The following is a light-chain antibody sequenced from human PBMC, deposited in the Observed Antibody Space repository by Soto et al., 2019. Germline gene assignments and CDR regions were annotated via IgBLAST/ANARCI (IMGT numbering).Light chain of an antibody. CDR3: AAWDDSLNGPV. CDR1: SSNIGINT. Sequence: QSVLTQPPSASATPGQRVTISCSGSSSNIGINTVNWYQQIPGTAPKLLIYNNSRRPSGVPDRFSGSKSGTSASLAISGLQSEDEADYYCAAWDDSLNGPVFGGGTKVTVL. V-gene: IGLV1-44*01. CDR2: NNS. J-gene: IGLJ2*01.